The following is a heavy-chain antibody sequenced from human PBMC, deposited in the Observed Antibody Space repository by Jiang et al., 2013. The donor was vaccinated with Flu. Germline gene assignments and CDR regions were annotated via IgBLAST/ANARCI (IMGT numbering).Heavy chain of an antibody. V-gene: IGHV4-59*08. CDR3: ARLSCSGGSCYEAY. D-gene: IGHD2-15*01. CDR2: RYYTDSSNY. Sequence: PGLVKPSETLSLTCIVSAGSISGYYWSWIRQPPGKGLEWIGYRYYTDSSNYNYNPSLKSRVAISVDTSKDQISLHLRSVTAADTAVYYCARLSCSGGSCYEAYWGQGILVTVSS. J-gene: IGHJ4*02. CDR1: AGSISGYY.